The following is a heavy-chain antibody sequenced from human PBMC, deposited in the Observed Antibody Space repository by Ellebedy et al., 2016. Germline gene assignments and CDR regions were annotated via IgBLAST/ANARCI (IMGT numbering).Heavy chain of an antibody. CDR2: IWYDGSNK. J-gene: IGHJ6*02. CDR3: ARFMVRGVITELYYYYYGMDV. Sequence: GESLKISCAASGFTFSSYGMHWVRQAPGKGLEWVAVIWYDGSNKYYADSVKGRFTISRDNSKNTLYLQMNSLRAEDTAVYYCARFMVRGVITELYYYYYGMDVWGQGTTVTVSS. CDR1: GFTFSSYG. V-gene: IGHV3-33*01. D-gene: IGHD3-10*01.